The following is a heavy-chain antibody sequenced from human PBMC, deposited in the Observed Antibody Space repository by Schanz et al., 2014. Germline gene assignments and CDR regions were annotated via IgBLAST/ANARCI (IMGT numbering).Heavy chain of an antibody. D-gene: IGHD3-9*01. CDR3: AKAEYDSLTDSYSRLDP. Sequence: VQLVQSGAEVKKPGASVRVSCKASGYTFTTYAMSWVRQAPGQGLAWVGWISVYTGNTKYGQKVQGRVTMTADTSTNTAYMELRSLRSDDTAVYYCAKAEYDSLTDSYSRLDPWGQGTLVTVSS. CDR1: GYTFTTYA. V-gene: IGHV1-18*01. CDR2: ISVYTGNT. J-gene: IGHJ5*02.